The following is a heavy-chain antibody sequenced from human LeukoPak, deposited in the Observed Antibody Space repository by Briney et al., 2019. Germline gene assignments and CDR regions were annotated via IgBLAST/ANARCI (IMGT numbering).Heavy chain of an antibody. V-gene: IGHV4-59*01. J-gene: IGHJ4*02. CDR1: GGSISSYY. CDR3: ARGRDGYNLEVGY. Sequence: SETLSLTCTVSGGSISSYYWSWIRQPPGKGLEWIGYIYYSGSTNYNPSPKSRVTISVDTSKNQFSLKLSSVTATDTAVYYCARGRDGYNLEVGYWGQGTLVTVSS. D-gene: IGHD5-24*01. CDR2: IYYSGST.